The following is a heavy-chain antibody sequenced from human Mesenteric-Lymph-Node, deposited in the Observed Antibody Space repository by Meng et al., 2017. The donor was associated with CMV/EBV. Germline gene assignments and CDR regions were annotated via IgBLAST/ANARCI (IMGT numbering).Heavy chain of an antibody. CDR3: ARVQGQWLVGGLDY. D-gene: IGHD6-19*01. V-gene: IGHV3-7*01. Sequence: GESLKISCAASGFTFTDYWMSWVRQAPGTGLEWVANIKQDGSEKYYVNSVRGRFTISRDNAQNSLYLQMNSLRAEDTAVYYCARVQGQWLVGGLDYWGQGTLVTVSS. J-gene: IGHJ4*02. CDR1: GFTFTDYW. CDR2: IKQDGSEK.